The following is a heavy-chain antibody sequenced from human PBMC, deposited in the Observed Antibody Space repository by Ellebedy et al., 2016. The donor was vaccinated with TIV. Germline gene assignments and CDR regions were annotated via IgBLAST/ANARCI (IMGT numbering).Heavy chain of an antibody. CDR2: INHSGST. CDR3: ARNEYSYGLHYYYYMDV. J-gene: IGHJ6*03. D-gene: IGHD5-18*01. Sequence: SETLSLTXAVYGGSFSGYYWSWIRQPPGKGLEWIGEINHSGSTNYNPSLKSRVTISVDTSKNQFSLKLSSVTAADTAVYYCARNEYSYGLHYYYYMDVWGKGTTVTVSS. CDR1: GGSFSGYY. V-gene: IGHV4-34*01.